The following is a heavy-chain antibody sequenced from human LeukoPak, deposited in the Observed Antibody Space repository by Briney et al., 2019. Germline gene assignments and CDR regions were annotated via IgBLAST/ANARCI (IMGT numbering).Heavy chain of an antibody. Sequence: PSETLSLTCTVSGASITSYHWSWIRQPAGKGLEWIGRMFYSGNTDYNPSLKSRLTMSIDTSKNQFSLKLSSLTAADTAVYFCARDQEHCSGTSCYPYWYDSWGQETLVTVSS. D-gene: IGHD2-2*01. CDR3: ARDQEHCSGTSCYPYWYDS. CDR2: MFYSGNT. V-gene: IGHV4-4*07. J-gene: IGHJ5*01. CDR1: GASITSYH.